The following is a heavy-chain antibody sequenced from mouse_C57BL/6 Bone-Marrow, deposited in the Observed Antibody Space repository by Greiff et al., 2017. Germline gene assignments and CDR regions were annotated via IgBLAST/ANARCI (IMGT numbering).Heavy chain of an antibody. D-gene: IGHD2-14*01. Sequence: EVQLVESGEGLVKPGGSLKLSCAASGFTFSSYAMSWVRQTPEKRLEWVAYISSGGDYIYYADTVKGRFTISRDNARDTLYLQMSSLESEVKDMYYWKKGIYYAMDYWGQGTSVTVSS. V-gene: IGHV5-9-1*02. CDR3: KKGIYYAMDY. CDR1: GFTFSSYA. CDR2: ISSGGDYI. J-gene: IGHJ4*01.